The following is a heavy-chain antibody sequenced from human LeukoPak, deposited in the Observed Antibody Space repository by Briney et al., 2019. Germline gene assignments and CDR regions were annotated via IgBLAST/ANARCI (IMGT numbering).Heavy chain of an antibody. V-gene: IGHV4-39*07. CDR1: GGSISSSSYY. J-gene: IGHJ4*02. CDR2: IYHSGST. D-gene: IGHD3-16*02. Sequence: PSETLSLTCTVSGGSISSSSYYWGWIRQPPGKGLEWIGSIYHSGSTYYNPSLKSRVTISVDTSNNQFSLKLSSVTAADTAVYYCATYGYVWGSFRSDYWGQGTLVTVSS. CDR3: ATYGYVWGSFRSDY.